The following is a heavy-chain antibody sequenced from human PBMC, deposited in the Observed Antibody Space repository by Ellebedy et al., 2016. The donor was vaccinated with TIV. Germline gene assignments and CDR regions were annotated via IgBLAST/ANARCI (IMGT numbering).Heavy chain of an antibody. CDR3: ASSDSGYDYAFDM. Sequence: AASVKVSCKVSGGTINSYTISWVRQAPGQGLEWVGDIIPTLGIGNNGQKFQGRVTVSVDTSTSTAYMELSSLRSEDTATYYCASSDSGYDYAFDMWGQGTMVTVAS. CDR1: GGTINSYT. D-gene: IGHD5-12*01. J-gene: IGHJ3*02. V-gene: IGHV1-69*10. CDR2: IIPTLGIG.